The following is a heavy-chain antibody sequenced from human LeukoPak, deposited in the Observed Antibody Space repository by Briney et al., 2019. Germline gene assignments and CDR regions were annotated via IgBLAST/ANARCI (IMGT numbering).Heavy chain of an antibody. CDR2: IYYSGST. D-gene: IGHD3-22*01. Sequence: SETLSLTCTVSGGSISSYYWSWIRQPAGKGLEWIGSIYYSGSTYYNPSLKSRVTISVDTSKNQFSLELSSVTAADTAVYYCAREKYYYDSSGYQPFDYWGQGTLVTVSS. CDR3: AREKYYYDSSGYQPFDY. V-gene: IGHV4-59*05. CDR1: GGSISSYY. J-gene: IGHJ4*02.